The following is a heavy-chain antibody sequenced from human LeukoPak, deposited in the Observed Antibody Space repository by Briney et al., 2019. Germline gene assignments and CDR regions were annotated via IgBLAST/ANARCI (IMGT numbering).Heavy chain of an antibody. Sequence: GGSLRLSCAASGFTFRTYGMHWVRQAPGKGLEWVTVIWYDGSNKYYADSVKGRFTISRDNSKNTLYLQMNSLRAEDTAVYYCAKDLRSYYYDSSGDPSFYFDYWGQGTLVTVSS. CDR1: GFTFRTYG. CDR3: AKDLRSYYYDSSGDPSFYFDY. CDR2: IWYDGSNK. V-gene: IGHV3-33*06. D-gene: IGHD3-22*01. J-gene: IGHJ4*02.